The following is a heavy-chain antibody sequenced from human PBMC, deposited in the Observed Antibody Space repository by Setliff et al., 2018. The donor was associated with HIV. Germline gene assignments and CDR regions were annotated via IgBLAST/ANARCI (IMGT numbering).Heavy chain of an antibody. V-gene: IGHV4-61*05. CDR2: IFYSGST. Sequence: LSLTCTVSGGSINSTSYYWGWSRQPPGKGLEWIGYIFYSGSTNYNPSLKSRVTISIDTSKNQFYLTVSSVTAADTAVYYCARGPGAKSAEAFDIWGRGTVVTVSS. D-gene: IGHD2-15*01. CDR3: ARGPGAKSAEAFDI. CDR1: GGSINSTSYY. J-gene: IGHJ3*02.